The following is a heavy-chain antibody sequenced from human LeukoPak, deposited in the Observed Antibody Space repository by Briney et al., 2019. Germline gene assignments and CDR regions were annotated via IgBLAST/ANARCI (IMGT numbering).Heavy chain of an antibody. CDR1: GFTFSAFW. J-gene: IGHJ4*02. CDR2: IKVDGTEK. V-gene: IGHV3-7*01. Sequence: GGSLRLSCAASGFTFSAFWMSWVRQAPGKGLEWVANIKVDGTEKNYVDSVKGRLTISRDNARNSLYLQMNSLRTEDTAVYYCARGGRNIDSWGQGTLVTVSS. CDR3: ARGGRNIDS. D-gene: IGHD4-11*01.